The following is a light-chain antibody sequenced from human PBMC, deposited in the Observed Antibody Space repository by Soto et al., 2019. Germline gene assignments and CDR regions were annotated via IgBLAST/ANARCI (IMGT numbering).Light chain of an antibody. CDR3: QKYNSAPLT. Sequence: EIVMTQSPATLSVSPGERATLSCTASHYVYNHAARSQQRPAHAPRLLIYRASARATGTPARFSGSGSGTEFTLTITSLQPEDLAAYYCQKYNSAPLTFGGGTKVDIK. CDR1: HYVYNH. CDR2: RAS. V-gene: IGKV3-15*01. J-gene: IGKJ4*01.